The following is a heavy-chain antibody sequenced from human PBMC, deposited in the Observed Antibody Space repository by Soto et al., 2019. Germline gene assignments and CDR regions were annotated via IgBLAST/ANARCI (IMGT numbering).Heavy chain of an antibody. CDR2: IFYRRGT. J-gene: IGHJ6*02. V-gene: IGHV4-39*01. D-gene: IGHD2-15*01. CDR3: ARHLTYCSAGSCYSDFPYYGMDV. CDR1: GRSISSSSCY. Sequence: SETLSLTCTVSGRSISSSSCYWDWIRHPPGKELEWIRRIFYRRGTYYSPYRKSRVTISVDTSKNQFSLKLSSVTAADTAVYYCARHLTYCSAGSCYSDFPYYGMDVWGQGTTVTVS.